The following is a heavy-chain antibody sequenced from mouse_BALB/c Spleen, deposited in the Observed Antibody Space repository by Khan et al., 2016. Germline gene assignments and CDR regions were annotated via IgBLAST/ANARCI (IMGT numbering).Heavy chain of an antibody. D-gene: IGHD2-4*01. CDR2: IWSDGST. Sequence: QVQLKESGPDLVAPSQSLSITCTVSGFSLTSYGVHWVRQPPGKGLEWLVVIWSDGSTTYNSALKSRLSISKDNSKSQVFLKMNSLQTDDTAMYXCARPHYDYDWFAYWGQGTLVTVSA. V-gene: IGHV2-6-2*01. J-gene: IGHJ3*01. CDR3: ARPHYDYDWFAY. CDR1: GFSLTSYG.